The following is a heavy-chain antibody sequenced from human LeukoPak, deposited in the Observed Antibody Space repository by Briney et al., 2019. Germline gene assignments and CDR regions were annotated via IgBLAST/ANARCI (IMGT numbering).Heavy chain of an antibody. J-gene: IGHJ4*02. CDR2: ISGGGETT. Sequence: GGSLRLSCAASGFTFNNYAMNWVRQAPGKGLEWVSSISGGGETTYYADSAKGRFTISRDNSQNTLYLQMNSLRAEETAVYYCARDYAYYVGYFFFDYWGQGTLVTVSS. CDR1: GFTFNNYA. CDR3: ARDYAYYVGYFFFDY. D-gene: IGHD3-10*02. V-gene: IGHV3-23*01.